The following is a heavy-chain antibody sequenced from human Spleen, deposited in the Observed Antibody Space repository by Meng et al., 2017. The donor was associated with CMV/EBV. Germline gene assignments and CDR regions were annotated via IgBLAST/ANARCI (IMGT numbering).Heavy chain of an antibody. CDR1: GYTFTGYY. J-gene: IGHJ6*02. CDR2: INPYSGGT. V-gene: IGHV1-2*02. Sequence: ASVKVSCKASGYTFTGYYMHWVRQAPGQGLEWMGWINPYSGGTNYAQKFQGRVTMTRDTSISTGYLELRRLRSDDTAVYYCARDQGYYYYGLDVWGQGTTVTVSS. CDR3: ARDQGYYYYGLDV.